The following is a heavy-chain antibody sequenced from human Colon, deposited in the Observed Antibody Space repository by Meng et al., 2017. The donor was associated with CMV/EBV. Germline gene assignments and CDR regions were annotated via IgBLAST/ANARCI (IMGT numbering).Heavy chain of an antibody. Sequence: GESLKISCAASGFNFGAYTMMWVRQAPGKGLEWVSSMKENGAETYYTDSVKGRFTISRDKSENTVYLQMNSLGAEDTAVYYCARPMARGILNYYYYGLDVWGQGTTVTVSS. CDR2: MKENGAET. CDR1: GFNFGAYT. D-gene: IGHD3-10*01. J-gene: IGHJ6*02. V-gene: IGHV3-23*01. CDR3: ARPMARGILNYYYYGLDV.